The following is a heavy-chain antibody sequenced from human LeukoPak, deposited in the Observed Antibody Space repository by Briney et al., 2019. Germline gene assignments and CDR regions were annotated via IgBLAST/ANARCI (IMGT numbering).Heavy chain of an antibody. Sequence: PGGSLRLSCAASGFTFSSYSMNWVRQAPGKGLEWVSSISSSSSYIYYADSVKGRFTISRDNAKNSLYLQMNSLRAEDTAVYYCARDRSAYCGGDCYPIYWGQGTLVTVSS. CDR1: GFTFSSYS. CDR3: ARDRSAYCGGDCYPIY. CDR2: ISSSSSYI. V-gene: IGHV3-21*01. J-gene: IGHJ4*02. D-gene: IGHD2-21*02.